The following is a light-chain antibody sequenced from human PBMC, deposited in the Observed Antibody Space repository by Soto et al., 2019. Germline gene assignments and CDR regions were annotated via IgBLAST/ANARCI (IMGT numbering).Light chain of an antibody. J-gene: IGLJ1*01. V-gene: IGLV2-14*01. CDR1: SSDVGGYNY. CDR3: SSYPSSSIDYV. CDR2: EVS. Sequence: QSALTQPASVSGSPGQSITISCTGTSSDVGGYNYVSWYQQHPGKAPKLMIYEVSNRPSGVSNRLAGSKSGNTASLTISGLQAEDESDYYCSSYPSSSIDYVFGTGTKLTVL.